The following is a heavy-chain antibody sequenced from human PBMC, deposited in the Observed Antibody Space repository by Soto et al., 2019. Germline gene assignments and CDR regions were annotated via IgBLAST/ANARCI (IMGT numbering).Heavy chain of an antibody. CDR2: IIPIFGTA. V-gene: IGHV1-69*13. J-gene: IGHJ5*02. CDR1: GGTFSSYA. D-gene: IGHD2-15*01. CDR3: ARGGGGDYCSGGSCYTGWFDP. Sequence: SVKVSCKASGGTFSSYAISWVRQAPGQGLEWMGGIIPIFGTANYAQKFQGRVTITADESTSTAYMELSSLRSEDTAVYYCARGGGGDYCSGGSCYTGWFDPWGQGTLVTVSS.